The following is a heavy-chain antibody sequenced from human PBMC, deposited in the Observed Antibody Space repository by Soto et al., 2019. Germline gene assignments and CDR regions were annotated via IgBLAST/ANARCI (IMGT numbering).Heavy chain of an antibody. Sequence: EVQLVESGGGLVKPGGSLRLSCAASGFTFRSYSMNWVRQAPGKGLEWVSSISSSSSYLYYADSVKGRFTISRDNAKNSLYLQMTSLRAEDTAVYYCARGNYYDTSGYYRDYYYYGIDVWGQGTTVTASS. V-gene: IGHV3-21*01. J-gene: IGHJ6*02. CDR3: ARGNYYDTSGYYRDYYYYGIDV. CDR2: ISSSSSYL. D-gene: IGHD3-22*01. CDR1: GFTFRSYS.